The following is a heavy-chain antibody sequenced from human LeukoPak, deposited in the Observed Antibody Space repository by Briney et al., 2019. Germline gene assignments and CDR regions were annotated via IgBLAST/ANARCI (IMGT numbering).Heavy chain of an antibody. J-gene: IGHJ6*03. CDR2: IIPILGIA. D-gene: IGHD3-3*01. CDR1: GGTFSSYA. CDR3: ARGPSPHITIFGVVTSYYYYYMDV. Sequence: GSSVKVSCKASGGTFSSYAISWVRQAPGQGLEWMGRIIPILGIANYAQKLQGRVTMTTDTSTSTAYMELRSLRSDDTAVYYCARGPSPHITIFGVVTSYYYYYMDVWGKGTTVTVSS. V-gene: IGHV1-69*04.